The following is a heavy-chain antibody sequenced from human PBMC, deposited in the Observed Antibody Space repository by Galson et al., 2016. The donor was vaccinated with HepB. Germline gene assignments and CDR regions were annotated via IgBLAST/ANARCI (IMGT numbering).Heavy chain of an antibody. CDR2: IWYDGYYK. V-gene: IGHV3-33*01. D-gene: IGHD1-1*01. J-gene: IGHJ4*02. Sequence: SLRLSCAASGFIFNIFAMHWVRQAPGKGLEWVAVIWYDGYYKYYGDSVKGRFTISRDNSENTLYLQMDSLTTEDTAVYYCARTAKLSSSGHYLDYWGQGTLVTVSS. CDR1: GFIFNIFA. CDR3: ARTAKLSSSGHYLDY.